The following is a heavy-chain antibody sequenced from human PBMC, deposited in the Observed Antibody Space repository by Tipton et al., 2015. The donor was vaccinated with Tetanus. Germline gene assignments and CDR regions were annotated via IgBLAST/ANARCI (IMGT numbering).Heavy chain of an antibody. CDR3: ARDQRIRFLEPTSFFFNYGMDV. V-gene: IGHV4-34*01. CDR2: INHSGST. D-gene: IGHD3-3*01. Sequence: TLSLTCAVYGGSFSGYYWSWIRQPPGKGLEWIGEINHSGSTNYNPSLKSRVTISVDTPKNQFSLKLSSVTAADTAVYYCARDQRIRFLEPTSFFFNYGMDVWGQGTTVTVSS. J-gene: IGHJ6*02. CDR1: GGSFSGYY.